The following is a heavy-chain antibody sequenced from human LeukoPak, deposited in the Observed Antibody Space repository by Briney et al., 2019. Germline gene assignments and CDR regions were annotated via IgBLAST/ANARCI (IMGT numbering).Heavy chain of an antibody. V-gene: IGHV4-59*01. Sequence: SETLSLTCTVSGGSISSYYWSWLRQPPGKGLEWIGYIYYSGSTNYNPSLKSRVTISVDTSKNQFSLKLSSVTAADTAVYYCARDSSGYSSGWYSYWGQGTLVTVSS. CDR2: IYYSGST. CDR1: GGSISSYY. CDR3: ARDSSGYSSGWYSY. J-gene: IGHJ4*02. D-gene: IGHD6-19*01.